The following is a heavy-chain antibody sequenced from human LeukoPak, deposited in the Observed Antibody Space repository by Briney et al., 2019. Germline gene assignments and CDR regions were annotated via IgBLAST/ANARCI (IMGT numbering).Heavy chain of an antibody. CDR1: GFTFSSYA. D-gene: IGHD3-16*02. J-gene: IGHJ4*02. V-gene: IGHV3-23*01. CDR2: ISGSGGST. Sequence: GGSLRLSCAASGFTFSSYAMSWVRQAPGKGLEWVSAISGSGGSTYYADSVKGRFTISRDNAKNSLYLQMNSLRAEDTAVYYCARGTETYDYVWGSYRHSYYFDYWGQGTLVTVSS. CDR3: ARGTETYDYVWGSYRHSYYFDY.